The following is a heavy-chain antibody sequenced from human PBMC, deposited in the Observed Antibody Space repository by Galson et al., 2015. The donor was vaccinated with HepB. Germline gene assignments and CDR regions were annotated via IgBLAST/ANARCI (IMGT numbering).Heavy chain of an antibody. CDR1: GYTFTGYY. V-gene: IGHV1-2*04. D-gene: IGHD1-26*01. Sequence: SVKVSCKASGYTFTGYYMHWVRQAPGQGLEWMGWINPNSGGTNYAQKFQGWVTMTRGTSISTAYMELSRLRSDDTAVYYCARDRPVGRPPQYYYYYGMDVWGQGTTVTVSS. CDR3: ARDRPVGRPPQYYYYYGMDV. J-gene: IGHJ6*02. CDR2: INPNSGGT.